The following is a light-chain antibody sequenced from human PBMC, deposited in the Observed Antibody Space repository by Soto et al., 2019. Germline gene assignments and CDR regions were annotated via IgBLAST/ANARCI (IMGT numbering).Light chain of an antibody. Sequence: EMVLTQSPGTLSLSPGERATLSCRASQSVSSSYLAWYQQKPGQAPRLLIYDASNRATGIPARFSGSGSGTDFTLTISSLEPEDFAVYYCQQRSNWPPWTFGQGTKVDIK. J-gene: IGKJ1*01. CDR1: QSVSSSY. CDR2: DAS. CDR3: QQRSNWPPWT. V-gene: IGKV3-11*01.